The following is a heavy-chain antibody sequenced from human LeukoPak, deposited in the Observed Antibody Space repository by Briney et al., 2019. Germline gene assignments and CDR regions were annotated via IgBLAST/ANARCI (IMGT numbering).Heavy chain of an antibody. CDR1: GFTFSSYG. CDR2: IQYDGSNK. J-gene: IGHJ4*02. CDR3: ARSLTMVRAYDY. D-gene: IGHD3-10*01. V-gene: IGHV3-30*02. Sequence: GGSLRLSCAASGFTFSSYGMHWVRQAPGKGLEWVTFIQYDGSNKYYADSVKGRFTISRDNSKSTVYLQMNSLRTEDTAVYYCARSLTMVRAYDYWGQGTLVTVSS.